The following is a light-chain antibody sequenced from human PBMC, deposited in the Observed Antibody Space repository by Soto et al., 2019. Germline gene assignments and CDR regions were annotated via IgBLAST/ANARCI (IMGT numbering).Light chain of an antibody. Sequence: QSVLTQPRSVSGSPGQSVTISCTGTSSDVGGYNYVSWYQQHPGKAPKLMIYDVSQRPSGVPDRFSGSKSGNTASLTISGLQSEDEADYDCFSFTTDWTHVFGTGTKVTVL. CDR1: SSDVGGYNY. CDR3: FSFTTDWTHV. CDR2: DVS. J-gene: IGLJ1*01. V-gene: IGLV2-11*01.